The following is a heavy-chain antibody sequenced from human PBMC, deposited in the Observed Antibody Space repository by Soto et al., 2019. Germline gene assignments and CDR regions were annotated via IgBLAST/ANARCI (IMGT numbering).Heavy chain of an antibody. J-gene: IGHJ4*02. D-gene: IGHD6-19*01. CDR1: GFTFSSYG. V-gene: IGHV3-30*18. Sequence: QVQLVESGGGVVQPGRSLRLSCAASGFTFSSYGMHWVRQAPGKGLEWVAVISYDGSNKYYADSVKGRFTISRDNSKNTLYRQRNTLRAEDTAVYYCAKDISGCPGDYWGQGTLVTVSS. CDR2: ISYDGSNK. CDR3: AKDISGCPGDY.